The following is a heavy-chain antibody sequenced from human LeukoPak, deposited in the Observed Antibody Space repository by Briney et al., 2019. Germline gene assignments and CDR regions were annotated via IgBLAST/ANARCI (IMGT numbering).Heavy chain of an antibody. CDR2: ISSTSSAI. J-gene: IGHJ4*02. V-gene: IGHV3-48*04. CDR1: GYKFSSFS. CDR3: ARVIGSYGDSAY. D-gene: IGHD3-16*01. Sequence: GGSLRLSCTASGYKFSSFSMNWARQAPGKGLEWLSYISSTSSAIYYADSVKGRFTISRDNAKNSLYLQMDSLRAEDTAIYYCARVIGSYGDSAYWGQGTLVTVSS.